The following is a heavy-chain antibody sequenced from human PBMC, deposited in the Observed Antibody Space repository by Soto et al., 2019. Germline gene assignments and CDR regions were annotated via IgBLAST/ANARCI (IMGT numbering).Heavy chain of an antibody. V-gene: IGHV3-23*01. CDR3: AKESAYDSNAPYAFDM. Sequence: PGGSLRLSCAASGFTFSSYAMSWVRQAPGKALEWVSAISGSGGSTYYADSVKGRFTISRDNSKNTLYLQMNSLRAEDTAVYYCAKESAYDSNAPYAFDMWGQGTTVTVSS. J-gene: IGHJ3*02. CDR2: ISGSGGST. D-gene: IGHD3-22*01. CDR1: GFTFSSYA.